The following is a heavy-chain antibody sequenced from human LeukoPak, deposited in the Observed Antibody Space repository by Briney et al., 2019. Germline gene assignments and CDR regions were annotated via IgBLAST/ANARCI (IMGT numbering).Heavy chain of an antibody. CDR2: FDPEDGET. Sequence: ASVKVSCNVSGDTITELSMHWVRQAPGKGLEWRGGFDPEDGETIYAQKFQGRVTMTEDTSTDTAYMELSSLRSEDTAVYYCATAENWNPTGGYGMDVWGKGTTVTVSS. CDR1: GDTITELS. V-gene: IGHV1-24*01. J-gene: IGHJ6*04. CDR3: ATAENWNPTGGYGMDV. D-gene: IGHD1-1*01.